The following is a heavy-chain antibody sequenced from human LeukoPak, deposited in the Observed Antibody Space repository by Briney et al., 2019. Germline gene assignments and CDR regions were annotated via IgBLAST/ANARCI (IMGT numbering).Heavy chain of an antibody. Sequence: PGGSLRLSCAASGFIFSSYAISWVRQAPGKGLEWVSAISGSGGSTYYADSVKGRFTISRDNSKNTLYLQMNSLRAEDTAVYYCAKESGYCSGGSCYDVIGYFQHWGQGNLVTVSS. CDR2: ISGSGGST. D-gene: IGHD2-15*01. CDR1: GFIFSSYA. V-gene: IGHV3-23*01. CDR3: AKESGYCSGGSCYDVIGYFQH. J-gene: IGHJ1*01.